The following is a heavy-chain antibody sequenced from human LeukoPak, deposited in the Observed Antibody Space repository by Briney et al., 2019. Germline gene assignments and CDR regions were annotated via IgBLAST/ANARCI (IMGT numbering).Heavy chain of an antibody. D-gene: IGHD2-15*01. CDR1: GYTFTSYD. J-gene: IGHJ4*02. Sequence: ASVKVSCKASGYTFTSYDINWVRQATGQGLEWMGWMNPNSGNTGYAQKFQGRVTMTRNTSISTAYMELSSLRSEDTAVYYCAKGRPYCSIGSCSPDSWGQGTLVTVSS. CDR2: MNPNSGNT. CDR3: AKGRPYCSIGSCSPDS. V-gene: IGHV1-8*01.